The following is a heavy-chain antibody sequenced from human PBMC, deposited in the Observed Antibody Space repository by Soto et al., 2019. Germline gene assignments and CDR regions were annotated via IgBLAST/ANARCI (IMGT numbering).Heavy chain of an antibody. CDR1: GFTFSSYA. CDR2: ISGSGGSA. J-gene: IGHJ4*02. Sequence: SGGSLRLSCAASGFTFSSYAMSWVRQAPGKGLEWVSAISGSGGSAYYADSVKGRFTISRDNSKGTLSLQMNSLRADDTAVYYCAKDPGYRSPFDYWGQGTLVTVSS. V-gene: IGHV3-23*01. D-gene: IGHD6-13*01. CDR3: AKDPGYRSPFDY.